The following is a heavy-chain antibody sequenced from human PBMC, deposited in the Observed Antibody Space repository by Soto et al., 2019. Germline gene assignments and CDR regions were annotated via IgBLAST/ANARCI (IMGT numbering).Heavy chain of an antibody. J-gene: IGHJ6*02. Sequence: PAETLSLTCAVYGGSFSGYYWSWVLQPPGEGLEWIGEINHSGSTNYNPSLKSRVTISVDTSKNQFSLKLSSVTAADTAVYYCATHGGVLRYFDWLVDVWGQGTTVTVSS. CDR3: ATHGGVLRYFDWLVDV. V-gene: IGHV4-34*01. CDR2: INHSGST. CDR1: GGSFSGYY. D-gene: IGHD3-9*01.